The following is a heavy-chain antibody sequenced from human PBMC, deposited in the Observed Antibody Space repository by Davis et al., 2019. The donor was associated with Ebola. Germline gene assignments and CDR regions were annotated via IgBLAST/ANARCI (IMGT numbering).Heavy chain of an antibody. CDR1: GGSISSGGYY. J-gene: IGHJ4*02. V-gene: IGHV4-61*08. Sequence: SETLSLTCTVSGGSISSGGYYWSWIRQHPGKGLEWIGYIYYSGSTNYNPSLKSRVTISVDTSKNQFSLKLSSVTAADTAVYYCARGRAPSGSYQYYFDYWGQGTLVTVSS. D-gene: IGHD1-26*01. CDR3: ARGRAPSGSYQYYFDY. CDR2: IYYSGST.